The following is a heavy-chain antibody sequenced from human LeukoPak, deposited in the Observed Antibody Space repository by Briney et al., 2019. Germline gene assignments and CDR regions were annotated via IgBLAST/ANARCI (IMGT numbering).Heavy chain of an antibody. CDR1: GGSIGSYY. V-gene: IGHV4-59*08. CDR3: ASGAVTTHDY. D-gene: IGHD1-1*01. Sequence: SETLSLTCTVSGGSIGSYYWSWIRQPPGKGLEWIGYIYHSGRTNYNPSLKSRVTISIDTSKNQFSLKLTSVTAADTAVYYCASGAVTTHDYWGQGTLVTVSS. J-gene: IGHJ4*02. CDR2: IYHSGRT.